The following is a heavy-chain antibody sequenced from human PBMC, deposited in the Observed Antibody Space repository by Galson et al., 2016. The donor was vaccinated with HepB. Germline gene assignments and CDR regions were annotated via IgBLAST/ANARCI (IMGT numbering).Heavy chain of an antibody. CDR2: IRSNAYGGTT. CDR3: ARKHRSGSYYGGVSAFFDP. V-gene: IGHV3-49*04. CDR1: GFTFGDRA. J-gene: IGHJ5*02. D-gene: IGHD1-26*01. Sequence: SLRLSCASSGFTFGDRAMSWVRQAPGKGLEWVGFIRSNAYGGTTEYAASVKGRFTISRDDSEGIAYLQMDSLKIEDTAVYYCARKHRSGSYYGGVSAFFDPWGQGVLVTVAS.